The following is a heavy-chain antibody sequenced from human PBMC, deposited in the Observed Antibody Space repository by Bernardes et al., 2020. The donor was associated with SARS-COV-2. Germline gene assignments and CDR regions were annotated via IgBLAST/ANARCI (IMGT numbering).Heavy chain of an antibody. CDR3: ARTRTTISTTGIPVDY. J-gene: IGHJ4*02. Sequence: ASPKVVCKASGYTFAGNFIHWVRQDPGQRLEWMGWINPNTGGTNYIQKFQGRVTMTRDTSITTAYMELSRLGSDDTAIYYCARTRTTISTTGIPVDYWGQGTLVTVSS. D-gene: IGHD2-21*02. V-gene: IGHV1-2*02. CDR2: INPNTGGT. CDR1: GYTFAGNF.